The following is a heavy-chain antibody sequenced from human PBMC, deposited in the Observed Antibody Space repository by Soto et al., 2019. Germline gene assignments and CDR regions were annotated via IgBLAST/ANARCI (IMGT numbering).Heavy chain of an antibody. CDR3: ARRGSTTIDY. Sequence: SETLSLTCAVYGVSFSGFHWNWIRQPPGKGLEWIGEITHSGSTNYNPSLKSRVAISVDTSKNQFSLKLSSVTAADTAVYYCARRGSTTIDYWGQGTLVTVSS. CDR2: ITHSGST. J-gene: IGHJ4*02. V-gene: IGHV4-34*01. CDR1: GVSFSGFH. D-gene: IGHD2-2*01.